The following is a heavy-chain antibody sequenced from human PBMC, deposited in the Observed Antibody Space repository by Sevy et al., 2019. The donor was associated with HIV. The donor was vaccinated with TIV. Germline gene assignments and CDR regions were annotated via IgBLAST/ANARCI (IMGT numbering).Heavy chain of an antibody. Sequence: GGSLRLSCSASGFTFSNYAMHWVRQAPGKGLEWVGFISYDGSNKYYADSVKGRFTISRDNGNNTLYLQMNSLGAEDTAVYHCAKDYRVLLIPTIDYWGQGTLVTVSS. CDR3: AKDYRVLLIPTIDY. CDR1: GFTFSNYA. D-gene: IGHD3-22*01. CDR2: ISYDGSNK. V-gene: IGHV3-30*18. J-gene: IGHJ4*02.